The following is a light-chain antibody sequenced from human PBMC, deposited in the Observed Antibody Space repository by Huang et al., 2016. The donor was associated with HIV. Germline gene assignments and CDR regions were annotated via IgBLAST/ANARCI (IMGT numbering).Light chain of an antibody. Sequence: DVVLTQSPLSLPVTLGQPASISCKSSHSLLHSDGNTYLNWFLQRPGQYPRRRIYKVSNRDFGVPARFSGSGSGADFTLTISRVEADDIGVYYCMQGTHWPQTFGQGTKVEVK. CDR1: HSLLHSDGNTY. V-gene: IGKV2-30*02. J-gene: IGKJ1*01. CDR3: MQGTHWPQT. CDR2: KVS.